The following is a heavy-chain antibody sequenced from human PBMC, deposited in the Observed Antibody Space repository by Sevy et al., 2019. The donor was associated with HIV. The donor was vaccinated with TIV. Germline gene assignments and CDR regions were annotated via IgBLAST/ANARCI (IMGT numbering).Heavy chain of an antibody. CDR1: GFTFNRYS. CDR3: ALERLSSDVAEYFQN. Sequence: GGSLRLSCAASGFTFNRYSMHWVRQAPGKGLEWVATISFDGTNKHYPYSVNGRFTISRDNFQNSLFLQMDSLRPEDTAVYYCALERLSSDVAEYFQNWGQGTLVTVSS. V-gene: IGHV3-30-3*01. CDR2: ISFDGTNK. D-gene: IGHD1-1*01. J-gene: IGHJ1*01.